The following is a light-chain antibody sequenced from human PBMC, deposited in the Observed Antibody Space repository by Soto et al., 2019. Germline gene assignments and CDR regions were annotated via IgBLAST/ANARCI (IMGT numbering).Light chain of an antibody. CDR3: QQSYSNLGT. CDR2: GAS. CDR1: QSISNY. Sequence: DIQMTQSPSSLSASVGDRVNITCRPSQSISNYLNWYQQKPGKAPKLLFFGASSLQSGVPSRFSGSGSGPDFTLSIRTLQPEDFATYYCQQSYSNLGTFGQGTKLEIK. J-gene: IGKJ2*01. V-gene: IGKV1-39*01.